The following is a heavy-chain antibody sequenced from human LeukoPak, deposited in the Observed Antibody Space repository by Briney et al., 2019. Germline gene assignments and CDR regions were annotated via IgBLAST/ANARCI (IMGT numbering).Heavy chain of an antibody. CDR2: IYYSGST. D-gene: IGHD6-13*01. Sequence: PSGTLSLTCAVSGGSISSYYWSWIRQPPGKGLEWIGYIYYSGSTNYNPSLKSRVTISVDTSKNQFSLKLSSVTAADTAVYYCARTEGAAGTLHIDYWGQGTLVTVSS. V-gene: IGHV4-59*01. CDR3: ARTEGAAGTLHIDY. J-gene: IGHJ4*02. CDR1: GGSISSYY.